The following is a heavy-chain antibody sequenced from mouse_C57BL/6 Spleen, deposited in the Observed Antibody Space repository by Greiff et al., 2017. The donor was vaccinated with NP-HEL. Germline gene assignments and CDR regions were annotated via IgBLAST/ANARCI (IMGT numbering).Heavy chain of an antibody. Sequence: QVQLQQPGAELVRPGTSVKLSCKASGYTFTSYWMHWVKQRPGQGLERIGVIDPSDSYTKYNQKFKGKATLTVDTSSSTAYMQLSSLTSEDSAVYYCAREGGVVYFDYWSQGTTLTVSS. J-gene: IGHJ2*01. CDR1: GYTFTSYW. CDR3: AREGGVVYFDY. D-gene: IGHD1-1*01. V-gene: IGHV1-59*01. CDR2: IDPSDSYT.